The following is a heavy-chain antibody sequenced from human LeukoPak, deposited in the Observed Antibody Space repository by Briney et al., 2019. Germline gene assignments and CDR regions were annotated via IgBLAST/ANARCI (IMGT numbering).Heavy chain of an antibody. Sequence: SETLSLTCTVSGGSISSHYWSWIRQPPGKGLEWIGYIYYSGSTNYNPSLKSRVTMSVDTSKNQFSLKLSSVTAADTAVYYCARSGPSIMDAFDIWGQGTMVTVSS. CDR2: IYYSGST. CDR3: ARSGPSIMDAFDI. J-gene: IGHJ3*02. CDR1: GGSISSHY. D-gene: IGHD3-16*01. V-gene: IGHV4-59*11.